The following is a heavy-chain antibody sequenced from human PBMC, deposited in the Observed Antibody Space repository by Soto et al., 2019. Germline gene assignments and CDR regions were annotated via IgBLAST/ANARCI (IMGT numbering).Heavy chain of an antibody. CDR3: AREMLRPYNWFDP. Sequence: QVQLQESGPGLVKPSQTLSLTCTVSGGSISSGGYYWSWIGQHPGKGLEWIGYIYYSGSTYYNPSLKSRVTISVDTSKNQFSLKLSSVTAADTAVYYCAREMLRPYNWFDPWGQGTLVTVSS. V-gene: IGHV4-31*03. J-gene: IGHJ5*02. D-gene: IGHD5-12*01. CDR1: GGSISSGGYY. CDR2: IYYSGST.